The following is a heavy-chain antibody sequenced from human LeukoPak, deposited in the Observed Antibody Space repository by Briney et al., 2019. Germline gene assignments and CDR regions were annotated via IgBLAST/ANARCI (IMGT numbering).Heavy chain of an antibody. Sequence: SETLSLTCTVSGGSISSYYWSWIRQTPGKGLEWIGYIYYSGSTNFNPSLKSRVTISVDTSKNQFSLKMSSVTAADTAVYYCARGGVLRYFDWFGWFDPWGQGTLVTVSS. CDR3: ARGGVLRYFDWFGWFDP. CDR1: GGSISSYY. D-gene: IGHD3-9*01. CDR2: IYYSGST. V-gene: IGHV4-59*01. J-gene: IGHJ5*02.